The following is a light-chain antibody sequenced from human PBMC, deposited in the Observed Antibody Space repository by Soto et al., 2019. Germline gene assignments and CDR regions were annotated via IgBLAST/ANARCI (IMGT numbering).Light chain of an antibody. CDR1: SGHSDYG. CDR3: LTCDNVVI. Sequence: QAVVTQSPSASASLGASVKLTCTLSSGHSDYGIAWHQQQPDKGPRYLMKLNRDGSNNKGDRIPHRFSGSSSGAERYLPIAILQADDEAYYYCLTCDNVVIFGGGTKLTVL. CDR2: LNRDGSN. J-gene: IGLJ2*01. V-gene: IGLV4-69*01.